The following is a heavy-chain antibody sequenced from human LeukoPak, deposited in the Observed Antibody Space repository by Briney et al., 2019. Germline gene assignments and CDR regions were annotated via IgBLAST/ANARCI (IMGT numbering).Heavy chain of an antibody. D-gene: IGHD6-13*01. J-gene: IGHJ5*02. CDR2: IYYSGST. V-gene: IGHV4-59*01. Sequence: SETLSLTCTVSGGSISSYYWSWIRQPPGKGLEWIGYIYYSGSTNYNPSLKSPVTISVDTSKNQFSLKLSSVTAADTAVYYCARAVAAAGDWFDPWGQGTLVTVSS. CDR1: GGSISSYY. CDR3: ARAVAAAGDWFDP.